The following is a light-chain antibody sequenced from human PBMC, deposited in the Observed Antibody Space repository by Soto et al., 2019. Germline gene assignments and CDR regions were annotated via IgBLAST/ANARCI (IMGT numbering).Light chain of an antibody. CDR2: EVS. CDR1: SSDVGSYNL. CDR3: CSYAGSSTLV. V-gene: IGLV2-23*02. Sequence: QSVLTQPASVSGSPGQSITISCTGTSSDVGSYNLVSWYQQHPGKAPKLMIYEVSKRPSGVSNRFSGSKSGNTASLTISGLQAEDEADYYCCSYAGSSTLVFATGTKVTVL. J-gene: IGLJ1*01.